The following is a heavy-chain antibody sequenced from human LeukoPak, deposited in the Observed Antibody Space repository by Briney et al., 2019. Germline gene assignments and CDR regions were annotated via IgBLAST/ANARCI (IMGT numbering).Heavy chain of an antibody. CDR1: GFTFTSYA. CDR2: ISYDGSNK. Sequence: GGSLRLSCAASGFTFTSYAMHWVRQAPGKGLEWVAVISYDGSNKYYADSVKGRFTISRDNSKNTLYLQMNSLRPEDTAVYYCASEKVTGFDYWGQETLVTVSS. J-gene: IGHJ4*02. D-gene: IGHD2-21*02. V-gene: IGHV3-30*04. CDR3: ASEKVTGFDY.